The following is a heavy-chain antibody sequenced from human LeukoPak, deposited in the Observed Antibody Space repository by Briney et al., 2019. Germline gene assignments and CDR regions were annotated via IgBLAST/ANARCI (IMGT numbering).Heavy chain of an antibody. D-gene: IGHD5-18*01. CDR3: AGPEYSYGFNDAFDI. J-gene: IGHJ3*02. CDR1: GFTFSSYS. Sequence: PGRSLRLSXAASGFTFSSYSMNWVRQAPGKGLEWVSSISSSSSYIYYADSVKGRFTISRDNAKNSLYLQMNSLRAEDTAVYYCAGPEYSYGFNDAFDIWGQGTMVTVSS. V-gene: IGHV3-21*01. CDR2: ISSSSSYI.